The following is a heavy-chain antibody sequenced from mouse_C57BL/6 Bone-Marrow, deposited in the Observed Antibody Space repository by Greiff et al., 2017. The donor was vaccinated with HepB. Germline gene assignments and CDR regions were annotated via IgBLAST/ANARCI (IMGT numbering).Heavy chain of an antibody. Sequence: QVQLKESGPGLVQPSQSLSITCTVSGFSLTSYGVHWVRQSPGKGLEWLGVIWSGGSTDYNAAFISRLSISKDNSKRQVFFKMNSLQADDTAIYYCASPLTTVVAYYAMDYWGQGTSVTVSS. D-gene: IGHD1-1*01. J-gene: IGHJ4*01. V-gene: IGHV2-2*01. CDR2: IWSGGST. CDR1: GFSLTSYG. CDR3: ASPLTTVVAYYAMDY.